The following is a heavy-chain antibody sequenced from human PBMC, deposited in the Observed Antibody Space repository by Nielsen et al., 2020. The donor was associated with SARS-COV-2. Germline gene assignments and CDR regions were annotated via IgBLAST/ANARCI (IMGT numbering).Heavy chain of an antibody. CDR2: INWNGGST. CDR1: GFTFDDYG. D-gene: IGHD6-13*01. V-gene: IGHV3-20*04. Sequence: GESLKISCAASGFTFDDYGMSWVRQAPGKGLEWVSGINWNGGSTGYADSVKGRFTISRDNSKNTLYLQMNSLRAEDTAVYYCARDPGIAAEGPLYWGQGTLVTVSS. J-gene: IGHJ4*02. CDR3: ARDPGIAAEGPLY.